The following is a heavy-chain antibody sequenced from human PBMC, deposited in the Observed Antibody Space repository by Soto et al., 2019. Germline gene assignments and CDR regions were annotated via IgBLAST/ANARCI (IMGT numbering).Heavy chain of an antibody. V-gene: IGHV1-2*04. D-gene: IGHD6-13*01. CDR3: ARSVAAAGTSYYYYGMDV. Sequence: ASVKVSCKASGYTFTGYYMHWVRQAPGQGLEWMGWINPNSGGTNYAQKFQGWVTMTRDTSISTAYMELSRLRSDDTAVYYCARSVAAAGTSYYYYGMDVWGQGTTVTVSS. CDR2: INPNSGGT. CDR1: GYTFTGYY. J-gene: IGHJ6*02.